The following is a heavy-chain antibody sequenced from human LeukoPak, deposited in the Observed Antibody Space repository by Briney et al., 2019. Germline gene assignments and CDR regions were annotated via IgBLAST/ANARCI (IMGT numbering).Heavy chain of an antibody. V-gene: IGHV4-61*09. J-gene: IGHJ5*02. CDR1: GGSISSGSYY. Sequence: SQTLSLTCTVSGGSISSGSYYWSWIRQPAGKGLEWIGHIYTSGSTNYNPSLKSRVTISVDTSKNQFSLKLSSVTAPDTAVYYCARGGPYCSGGGCYSRTSNWFDPWGQGTLVTVSS. CDR2: IYTSGST. CDR3: ARGGPYCSGGGCYSRTSNWFDP. D-gene: IGHD2-15*01.